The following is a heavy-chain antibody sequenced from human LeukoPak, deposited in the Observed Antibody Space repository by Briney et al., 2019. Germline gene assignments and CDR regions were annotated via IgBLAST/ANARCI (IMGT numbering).Heavy chain of an antibody. V-gene: IGHV4-59*01. Sequence: PSEALSLTCTVSGGSISSYYWTWIRQPPGKWLEWIGYIYYSETTRYNPSLKSRVTISVDTSKNQFSLNLSSVTAADTAVYYCARGYSPNPWFDPWGQGTLVTVSS. CDR1: GGSISSYY. D-gene: IGHD1-1*01. CDR2: IYYSETT. J-gene: IGHJ5*02. CDR3: ARGYSPNPWFDP.